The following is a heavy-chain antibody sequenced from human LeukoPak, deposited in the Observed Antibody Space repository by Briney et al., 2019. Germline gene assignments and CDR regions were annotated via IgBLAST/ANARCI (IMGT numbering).Heavy chain of an antibody. CDR2: ISGSSSTI. J-gene: IGHJ4*02. Sequence: GGSLRLSCAASGFTFSSYSMNWVRQAPGKGLEWVSYISGSSSTIYYADSVKGRFTISRDNAKNTLYLQMNSLRAGDTAVYYCARAAAGWAFDHWGQGALVTVSS. CDR1: GFTFSSYS. V-gene: IGHV3-48*01. D-gene: IGHD6-13*01. CDR3: ARAAAGWAFDH.